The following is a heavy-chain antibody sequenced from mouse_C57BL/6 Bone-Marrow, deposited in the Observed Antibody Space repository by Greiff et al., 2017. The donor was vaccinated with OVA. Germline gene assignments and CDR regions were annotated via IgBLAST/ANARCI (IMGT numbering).Heavy chain of an antibody. Sequence: VQLQQSGPVLVKPGASVKMSCKASGYTFTDYYMNWVKQSHGKSLEWIGVINPYNGGTSYNQKFKGKATLTVDKSSSTAYMELNSLTSEDSAVYYCAKGATMVTTADGFDYWGQGTTLTVSS. D-gene: IGHD2-2*01. CDR2: INPYNGGT. J-gene: IGHJ2*01. CDR1: GYTFTDYY. V-gene: IGHV1-19*01. CDR3: AKGATMVTTADGFDY.